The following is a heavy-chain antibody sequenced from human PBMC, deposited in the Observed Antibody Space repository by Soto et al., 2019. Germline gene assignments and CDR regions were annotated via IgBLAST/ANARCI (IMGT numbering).Heavy chain of an antibody. CDR2: ISGSGGST. D-gene: IGHD3-22*01. V-gene: IGHV3-23*01. Sequence: EVQLLESGGGLVQPGGSLRLSCAASGFTFSSYAMSWVRQAPGKGLEWVSAISGSGGSTYYADSVKGRFTISRDNSKNTLYLQMNSLRAEDTAVYYCATSIITMIVVVRGRGSSPIDYWGQGTLVTVSS. CDR1: GFTFSSYA. J-gene: IGHJ4*02. CDR3: ATSIITMIVVVRGRGSSPIDY.